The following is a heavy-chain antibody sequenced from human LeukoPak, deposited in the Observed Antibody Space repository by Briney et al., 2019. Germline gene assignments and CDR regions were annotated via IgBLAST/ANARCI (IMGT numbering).Heavy chain of an antibody. CDR2: IYHSGST. CDR3: ARVIAAAGLFDY. D-gene: IGHD6-13*01. V-gene: IGHV4-34*01. J-gene: IGHJ4*02. Sequence: PSETLSLTCAVYGGSFSGYYWSWIRQPPGKGLEWIGEIYHSGSTNYSPSLKSRVTISVDKSKNQFSLKLSSVTAADTAVYYCARVIAAAGLFDYWGQGTLVTVSS. CDR1: GGSFSGYY.